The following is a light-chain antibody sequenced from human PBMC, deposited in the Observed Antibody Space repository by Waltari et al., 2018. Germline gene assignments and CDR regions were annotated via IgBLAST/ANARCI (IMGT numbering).Light chain of an antibody. V-gene: IGLV2-23*02. J-gene: IGLJ2*01. CDR1: SSDGGNYNL. CDR2: EVT. Sequence: QSALTQPASVSESPGQSITISCPGTSSDGGNYNLVPCYQQHPGKAPKRMIYEVTKRPSRVSNRFPGSKSGNTASLSIPGLQAEDEADYYCCSYAGSRTFVVFGGGTKVTVV. CDR3: CSYAGSRTFVV.